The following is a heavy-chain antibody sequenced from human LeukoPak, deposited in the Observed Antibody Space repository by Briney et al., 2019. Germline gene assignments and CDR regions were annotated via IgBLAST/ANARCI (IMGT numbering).Heavy chain of an antibody. Sequence: GESLKISCKGSGYSFTSYWITWVREMPGKGLEWMGRIDPSDSYTNYSPSFQGHVTISADNSISTAYLQWSSLRASDTAMYYCARQGGGKFDPWGQGTLVTVSS. CDR2: IDPSDSYT. V-gene: IGHV5-10-1*01. CDR3: ARQGGGKFDP. D-gene: IGHD3-16*01. CDR1: GYSFTSYW. J-gene: IGHJ5*02.